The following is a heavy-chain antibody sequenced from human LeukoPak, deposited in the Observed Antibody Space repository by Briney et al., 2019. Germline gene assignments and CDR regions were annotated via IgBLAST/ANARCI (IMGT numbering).Heavy chain of an antibody. CDR1: GFTFSSYA. D-gene: IGHD3-10*01. CDR2: ISGSGGST. V-gene: IGHV3-23*01. CDR3: ARDRPDVMIDYYGSGGGYMDV. J-gene: IGHJ6*03. Sequence: GGSLRLSCAASGFTFSSYAMSWVRQAPGKGLEWVSAISGSGGSTYYADSVKGRFTISRDNSKNTLYLQMNSLRAEDTAVYYCARDRPDVMIDYYGSGGGYMDVWGKGTTVTISS.